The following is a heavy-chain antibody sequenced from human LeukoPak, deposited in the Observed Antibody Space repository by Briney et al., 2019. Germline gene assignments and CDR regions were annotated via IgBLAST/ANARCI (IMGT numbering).Heavy chain of an antibody. V-gene: IGHV1-69*05. CDR1: GGTFSSYA. CDR2: IIPIFGTA. D-gene: IGHD3-10*01. CDR3: ARDLVTMVRGVIITGNWFDP. Sequence: GSSVKVSCKASGGTFSSYAISWVRQAPGQGLEWMGGIIPIFGTANYAQKLQGRVTMTTDTSTSTAYMELRSLRSDDTAVYYCARDLVTMVRGVIITGNWFDPWGQGTLVTVSS. J-gene: IGHJ5*02.